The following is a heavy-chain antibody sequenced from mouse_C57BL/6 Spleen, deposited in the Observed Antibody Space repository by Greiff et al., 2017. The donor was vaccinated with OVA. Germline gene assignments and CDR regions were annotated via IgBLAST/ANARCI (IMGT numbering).Heavy chain of an antibody. CDR1: GYAFSSYW. V-gene: IGHV1-80*01. D-gene: IGHD2-5*01. CDR3: ARFSNYYYFDY. Sequence: QVQLQQSGAELVKPGASVKISCKASGYAFSSYWMNWVKQRPGKGLEWIGQIYPGDGDTNYNGKFKGKATLTADKSSSTAYMQLSSLTSEDSAVYYCARFSNYYYFDYWGQGTTLTVSS. J-gene: IGHJ2*01. CDR2: IYPGDGDT.